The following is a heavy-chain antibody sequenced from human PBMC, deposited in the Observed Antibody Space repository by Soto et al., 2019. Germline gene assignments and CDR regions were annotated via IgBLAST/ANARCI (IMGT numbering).Heavy chain of an antibody. CDR3: ARDLTIFGVVSPAWFDP. CDR2: ISSSSSYI. Sequence: GSLRLSCAASGFTFSIYSMNWVRQAPGKGLEWVSSISSSSSYIYYADSVKGRFTISRDNAKNSLYLQMNSLRAEDTAVYYCARDLTIFGVVSPAWFDPWGQGTLVTVSS. CDR1: GFTFSIYS. V-gene: IGHV3-21*01. D-gene: IGHD3-3*01. J-gene: IGHJ5*02.